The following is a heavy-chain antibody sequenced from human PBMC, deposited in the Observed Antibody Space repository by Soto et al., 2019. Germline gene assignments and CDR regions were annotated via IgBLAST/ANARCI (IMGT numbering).Heavy chain of an antibody. D-gene: IGHD2-15*01. CDR2: INHSGST. CDR1: GGSFSGYY. J-gene: IGHJ5*02. CDR3: ARGIGYCSGGSCYRWFDP. V-gene: IGHV4-34*01. Sequence: SETLSLTCAVYGGSFSGYYWSWIRQPPGKGLEWIGEINHSGSTNYNPSLKSRVTISVDTSKNQFSLKLSSVTAADTAVYYCARGIGYCSGGSCYRWFDPWGQGTLVTVSS.